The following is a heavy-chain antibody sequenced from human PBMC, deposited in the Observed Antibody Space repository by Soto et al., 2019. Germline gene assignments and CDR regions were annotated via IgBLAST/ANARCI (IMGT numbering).Heavy chain of an antibody. CDR2: INNDGSTT. CDR1: GFSFNSYW. J-gene: IGHJ4*02. Sequence: PGVSLRLSFAASGFSFNSYWMHWFRQVPGKGLVWVSRINNDGSTTNYADSVKGRFTISRDNARNTVYLQMNSLRADDTAVYYCVRRVIAASCFDSWGQGTLGTVSS. D-gene: IGHD6-6*01. V-gene: IGHV3-74*01. CDR3: VRRVIAASCFDS.